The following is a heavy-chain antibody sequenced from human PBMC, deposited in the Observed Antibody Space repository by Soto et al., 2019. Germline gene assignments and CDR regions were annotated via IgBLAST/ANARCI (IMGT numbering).Heavy chain of an antibody. CDR3: ARDLEYSSSWYYYYGLDV. J-gene: IGHJ6*02. V-gene: IGHV3-48*02. Sequence: GGSLRLSCAASGFSFGDYSMNWVRQAPAKGLEWLSYISRSGSLNYYADSVKGRFTISRDNAKNSLYLEMNSVRDEDTAMYYCARDLEYSSSWYYYYGLDVWGHGTTVTVSS. CDR1: GFSFGDYS. D-gene: IGHD6-6*01. CDR2: ISRSGSLN.